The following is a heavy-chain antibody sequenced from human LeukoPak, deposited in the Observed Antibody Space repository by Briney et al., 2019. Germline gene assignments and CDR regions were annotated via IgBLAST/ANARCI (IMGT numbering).Heavy chain of an antibody. Sequence: ASVKVSCKASGGTFSSYAISWVRQAPGQGLEWMGWINPNSGGTNYAQKFQGRVTMTRDTSISTAYMELSRLRSDDTAVYYCARADDYGDYGWFDPWGQGTLVTVSS. V-gene: IGHV1-2*02. J-gene: IGHJ5*02. D-gene: IGHD4-17*01. CDR3: ARADDYGDYGWFDP. CDR1: GGTFSSYA. CDR2: INPNSGGT.